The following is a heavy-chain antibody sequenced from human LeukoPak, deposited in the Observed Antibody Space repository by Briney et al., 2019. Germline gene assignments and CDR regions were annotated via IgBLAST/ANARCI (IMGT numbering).Heavy chain of an antibody. CDR3: ARDRDVRQQLVQKRPSLSY. V-gene: IGHV1-2*02. Sequence: GPSVKVSCKASGYTFTGYYMHWVRQAPGQGLEWMGWINPNSGRTTYAQKFLGRLTMPRDTSIHTPYRELSRRRSDDTAGYYCARDRDVRQQLVQKRPSLSYWGQGTLVTVSS. CDR2: INPNSGRT. D-gene: IGHD6-13*01. J-gene: IGHJ4*02. CDR1: GYTFTGYY.